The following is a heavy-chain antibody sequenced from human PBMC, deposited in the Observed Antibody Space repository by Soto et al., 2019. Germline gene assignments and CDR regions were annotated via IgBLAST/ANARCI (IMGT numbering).Heavy chain of an antibody. CDR1: GFTFSSYS. CDR2: ISSSSSTI. D-gene: IGHD6-19*01. CDR3: ARGYREWLFDY. J-gene: IGHJ4*02. V-gene: IGHV3-48*01. Sequence: EVPLVESGGGLVQPGGSLRLSCAASGFTFSSYSMNWVRQAPGKGLEWVSYISSSSSTIYYADSVKGRFTISRDNAKNSLYLQMNSLRAEDTAVYYCARGYREWLFDYWGQGTLVTVSS.